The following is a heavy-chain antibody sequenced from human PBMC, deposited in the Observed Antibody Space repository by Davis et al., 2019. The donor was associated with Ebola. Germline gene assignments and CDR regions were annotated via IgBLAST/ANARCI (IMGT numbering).Heavy chain of an antibody. Sequence: GESLKISCAASGFTFSSYAMSWVRQAPGKGLELVSTLGLSADTYYADSVKGRFTISRDHSKNTLHLQINGLRVEDTAIYYCAKDTSNIWFDVWGQGKMVTVSS. CDR3: AKDTSNIWFDV. CDR2: LGLSADT. V-gene: IGHV3-23*01. CDR1: GFTFSSYA. D-gene: IGHD1-26*01. J-gene: IGHJ3*01.